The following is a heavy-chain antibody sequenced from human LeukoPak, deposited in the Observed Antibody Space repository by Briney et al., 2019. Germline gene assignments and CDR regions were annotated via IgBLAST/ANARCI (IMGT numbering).Heavy chain of an antibody. CDR1: GGSISSGSYY. D-gene: IGHD2-2*01. J-gene: IGHJ6*03. CDR2: IYTSGST. CDR3: ASSSTRLTYYHYYMDV. Sequence: PSQTLSLTCTVSGGSISSGSYYWSWIRQPAGKGLEWIGRIYTSGSTNYNPSLKSRVTISVDTSKNQFSLKLSSVTAADTAVYYCASSSTRLTYYHYYMDVWGKGTTVTVSS. V-gene: IGHV4-61*02.